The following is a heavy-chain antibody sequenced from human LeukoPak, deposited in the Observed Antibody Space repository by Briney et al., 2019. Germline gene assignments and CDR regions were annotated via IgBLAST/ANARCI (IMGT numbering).Heavy chain of an antibody. CDR1: GGSVSSGSYY. D-gene: IGHD4-17*01. CDR3: ARDQDGDYWGAFDY. CDR2: IYYSGST. Sequence: SETLSLTCTVSGGSVSSGSYYWSWIRQPPGKGLEWIGYIYYSGSTNYNPSLKSRVTISVDTSKNQFSLKLSSVTAADTAVYYCARDQDGDYWGAFDYWGQGTLVTVSS. V-gene: IGHV4-61*01. J-gene: IGHJ4*02.